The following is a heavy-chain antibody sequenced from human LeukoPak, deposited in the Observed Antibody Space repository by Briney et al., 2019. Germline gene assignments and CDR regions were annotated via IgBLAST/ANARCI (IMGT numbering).Heavy chain of an antibody. J-gene: IGHJ6*02. Sequence: SETLSLTCTVSGGSISSYYWSWIRQPPGKGLEWIGCIYYTGTTNYNPSLKNRVTISADTSKNQFSLKLNSVTAADTAVYYCASILDGMDVWGQGTTVSVSS. CDR1: GGSISSYY. CDR3: ASILDGMDV. V-gene: IGHV4-59*08. CDR2: IYYTGTT.